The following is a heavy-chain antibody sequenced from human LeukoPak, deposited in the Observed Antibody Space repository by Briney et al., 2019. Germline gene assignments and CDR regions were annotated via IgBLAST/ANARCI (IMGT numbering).Heavy chain of an antibody. Sequence: SETLSLTCTVSGGSISSYYWSWIRQPAGKGLEWIGRIYTSGSTNYNPSLKSRVTMSVDTSKNQFSLKLSSVTAADTAVYYCARDREGSGSYYNVGDAFDIWGQGTMVTVSS. V-gene: IGHV4-4*07. J-gene: IGHJ3*02. D-gene: IGHD3-10*01. CDR1: GGSISSYY. CDR3: ARDREGSGSYYNVGDAFDI. CDR2: IYTSGST.